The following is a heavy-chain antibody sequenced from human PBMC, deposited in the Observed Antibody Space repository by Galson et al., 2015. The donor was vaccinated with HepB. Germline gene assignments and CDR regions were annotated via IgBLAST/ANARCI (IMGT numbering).Heavy chain of an antibody. CDR2: ISSSSSTI. V-gene: IGHV3-48*01. Sequence: SLRLSCAASGFTFSSYSMNWVRQAPGKGLEWVSYISSSSSTIYYADSVKGRFTISRDNAKNSLYLQMNSLRAEDTAVYYCARNPHTAMASVMDVWAQGTTVPVSS. D-gene: IGHD5-18*01. CDR1: GFTFSSYS. CDR3: ARNPHTAMASVMDV. J-gene: IGHJ6*02.